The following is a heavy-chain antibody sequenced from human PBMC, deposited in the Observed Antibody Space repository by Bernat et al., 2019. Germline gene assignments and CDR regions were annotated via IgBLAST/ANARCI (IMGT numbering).Heavy chain of an antibody. V-gene: IGHV3-74*01. D-gene: IGHD6-6*01. CDR2: INRDGSIT. CDR3: VRIGYSTSSLGIDY. CDR1: GFTFSSYW. Sequence: EVQLVESGGGLVQPGGSLRLSCTASGFTFSSYWMHWVRQAPGKGLVWVARINRDGSITTYADSVRGRLTTSRDNAKNTLFLQMTSLTAEDTAVYYCVRIGYSTSSLGIDYWGQGALVSVSS. J-gene: IGHJ4*02.